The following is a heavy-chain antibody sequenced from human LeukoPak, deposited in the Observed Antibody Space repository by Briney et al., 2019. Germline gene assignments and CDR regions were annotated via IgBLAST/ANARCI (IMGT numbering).Heavy chain of an antibody. D-gene: IGHD1-26*01. Sequence: GGSLRLSCAASGFTFSSHAMSWVRQAPGKGLEWVSAISSGGGSTYYADPVKGRFTISRDNSKNTLYLQMNSLRAEDMAVYYCAKEPYSGSQLLDYWGQGTLVTVSS. J-gene: IGHJ4*02. CDR1: GFTFSSHA. CDR2: ISSGGGST. CDR3: AKEPYSGSQLLDY. V-gene: IGHV3-23*01.